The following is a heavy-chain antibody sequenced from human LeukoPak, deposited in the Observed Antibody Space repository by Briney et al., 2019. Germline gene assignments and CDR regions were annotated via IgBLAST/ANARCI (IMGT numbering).Heavy chain of an antibody. CDR1: GFTFSSYA. CDR3: AKDLGSGWSPYYFDY. CDR2: ISGSGGST. J-gene: IGHJ4*02. V-gene: IGHV3-23*01. Sequence: GGSLRLSCAASGFTFSSYAMSWVRQAPGKGLEWVSAISGSGGSTSYADSVKGRFTISRDNSKNTLYLQMNSLRAEDTAVYYFAKDLGSGWSPYYFDYWGQGTLVTVSS. D-gene: IGHD6-19*01.